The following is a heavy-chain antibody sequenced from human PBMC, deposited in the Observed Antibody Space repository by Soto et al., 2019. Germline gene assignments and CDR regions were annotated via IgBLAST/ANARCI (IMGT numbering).Heavy chain of an antibody. J-gene: IGHJ6*02. V-gene: IGHV3-30*18. CDR1: GFTFSSYG. CDR3: AKEAYCSGGSCYGWWYYYYGMDV. CDR2: ISYDGSNK. Sequence: PGGSLRLSCAASGFTFSSYGMHWVRQAPGKGLEWVAVISYDGSNKYYADSVKGRFTISRDNSKNTLYLQMNSLRAEDTAVYYCAKEAYCSGGSCYGWWYYYYGMDVWGQGTTVTVSS. D-gene: IGHD2-15*01.